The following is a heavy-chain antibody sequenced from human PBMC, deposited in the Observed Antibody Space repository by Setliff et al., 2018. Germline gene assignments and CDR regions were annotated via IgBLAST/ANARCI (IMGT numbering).Heavy chain of an antibody. Sequence: RLSCAASRFTFSSYAMHWVRQAPGKGLEWVAVISYDGSSTSYADSVKGRFTISRDNAKNTLYMQMSSLRAEDTAVYYCARGMNYYYSSGPTDYFSDYWGQGTLVTVSS. J-gene: IGHJ4*02. CDR2: ISYDGSST. CDR1: RFTFSSYA. D-gene: IGHD3-22*01. V-gene: IGHV3-30*04. CDR3: ARGMNYYYSSGPTDYFSDY.